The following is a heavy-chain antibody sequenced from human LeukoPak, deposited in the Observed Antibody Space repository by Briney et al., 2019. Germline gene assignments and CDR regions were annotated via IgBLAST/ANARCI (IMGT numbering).Heavy chain of an antibody. CDR2: IYHSGST. CDR3: ARTTRYYDSSGCFDF. Sequence: KSSETLSLTCTVSGGSISSYYWSWTRQPPGKGLEWIAYIYHSGSTNYNPSLKSRVTISVDTSKNQFSLKMSSVTAADTAVYYCARTTRYYDSSGCFDFWGQGTLVTVSS. V-gene: IGHV4-59*08. D-gene: IGHD3-22*01. J-gene: IGHJ4*02. CDR1: GGSISSYY.